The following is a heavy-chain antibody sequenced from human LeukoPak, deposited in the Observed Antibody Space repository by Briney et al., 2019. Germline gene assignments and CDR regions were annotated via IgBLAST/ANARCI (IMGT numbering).Heavy chain of an antibody. Sequence: SHTVSLPCAISGDRDSSNSAAWKWIRQSPSRGLECLARTYKRSKLYNHYAVSVKSRITINPDTSKNQFSLQLNSVTPEHTAVYSCAREGAGFDYWGQGALVPVSS. CDR3: AREGAGFDY. V-gene: IGHV6-1*01. CDR1: GDRDSSNSAA. CDR2: TYKRSKLYN. J-gene: IGHJ4*02.